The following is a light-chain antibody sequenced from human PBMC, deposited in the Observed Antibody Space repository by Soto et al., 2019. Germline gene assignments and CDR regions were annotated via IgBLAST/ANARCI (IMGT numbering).Light chain of an antibody. CDR3: SSYTSSSTRV. CDR2: EVS. CDR1: SSDVGGYNY. Sequence: QSALNQPASVSGSPGQSITISCTGTSSDVGGYNYVSWYQQHPGKAPKLMIYEVSNRPSGVSNRFSGSKSGNTASLTISGLQAEDEADYYCSSYTSSSTRVFGTGTKLTVL. V-gene: IGLV2-14*01. J-gene: IGLJ1*01.